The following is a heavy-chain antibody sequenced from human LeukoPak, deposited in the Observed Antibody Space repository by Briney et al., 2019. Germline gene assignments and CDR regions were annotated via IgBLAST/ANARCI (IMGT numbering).Heavy chain of an antibody. CDR1: GFTFGSYW. CDR2: INGDGRDK. J-gene: IGHJ4*02. CDR3: ARGVDSAIDW. V-gene: IGHV3-7*01. D-gene: IGHD3-9*01. Sequence: PGGSLRLSCAASGFTFGSYWMTWVRQAPGKGLEWVANINGDGRDKYYVGSVRGRFTISRDNADNALYLQMNSLRGDDTALYYCARGVDSAIDWWGQGTLVTVSS.